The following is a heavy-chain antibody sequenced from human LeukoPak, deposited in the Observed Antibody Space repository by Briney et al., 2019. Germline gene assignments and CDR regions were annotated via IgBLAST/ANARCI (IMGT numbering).Heavy chain of an antibody. CDR1: GYTFTSYG. CDR2: ISAYNGNT. J-gene: IGHJ4*02. D-gene: IGHD3-9*01. CDR3: ARDEGRWILTGHYPWGPSLDY. V-gene: IGHV1-18*01. Sequence: ASVKVSCKASGYTFTSYGISWVRQAPGQGLEWMGWISAYNGNTNYAQKLQGRVTMTTDTSTSTAYMELRSLRSDDTAVYYCARDEGRWILTGHYPWGPSLDYWGQGTLVTVSS.